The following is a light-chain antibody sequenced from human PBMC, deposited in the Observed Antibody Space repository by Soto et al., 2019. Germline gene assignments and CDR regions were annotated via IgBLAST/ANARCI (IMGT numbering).Light chain of an antibody. CDR3: QQYQTYPWT. CDR2: KAS. J-gene: IGKJ1*01. V-gene: IGKV1-5*03. CDR1: QSISGW. Sequence: DIQMTQSPSILSASVGDRVTITCRASQSISGWLAWYQQNPGRAPKLLIHKASSLESGVPSRFSGSESGTEFPLTITRLQPDDFATYYCQQYQTYPWTFGQGTKVEIK.